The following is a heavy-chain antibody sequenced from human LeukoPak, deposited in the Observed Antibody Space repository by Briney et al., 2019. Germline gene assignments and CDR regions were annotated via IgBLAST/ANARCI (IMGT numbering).Heavy chain of an antibody. Sequence: GGSLRLSCAASGFTVSNYHMSWVRQAPGKGLEWVSVIYSGGSAYSADSVKGRFTMSRDNSQNTLYLQMNSLRAEDTAVYYCARMVTGWPNWIDPWGQGTLVTVSS. CDR2: IYSGGSA. CDR3: ARMVTGWPNWIDP. J-gene: IGHJ5*02. V-gene: IGHV3-66*01. CDR1: GFTVSNYH. D-gene: IGHD6-19*01.